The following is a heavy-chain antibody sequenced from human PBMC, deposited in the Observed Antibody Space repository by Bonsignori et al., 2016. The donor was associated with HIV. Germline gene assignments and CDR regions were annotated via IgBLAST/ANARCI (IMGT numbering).Heavy chain of an antibody. V-gene: IGHV4-4*07. CDR1: SASISSYY. CDR3: ARGRTVTTVWWFDP. Sequence: GSLRLSCSVSSASISSYYWGWIRQPAGKGLEWIGHISTSGSTNYNPSLKSRVTMSVDTSNNQFSLKLSSVTAADTAVYYCARGRTVTTVWWFDPWGQGTQVTVSS. J-gene: IGHJ5*02. D-gene: IGHD4-17*01. CDR2: ISTSGST.